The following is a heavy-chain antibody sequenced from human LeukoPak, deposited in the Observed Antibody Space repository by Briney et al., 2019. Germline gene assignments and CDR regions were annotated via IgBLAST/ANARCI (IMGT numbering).Heavy chain of an antibody. V-gene: IGHV4-39*07. D-gene: IGHD3-22*01. CDR1: GGSISSSSYY. CDR3: ARAPGYYSHFDY. CDR2: IYYSGST. J-gene: IGHJ4*02. Sequence: SETLSLTCTVSGGSISSSSYYWGWIRQPPGEGLEWIGSIYYSGSTYYNPSLKSRVTISVDTSKNQFSLKLSSVTAADTAVYYCARAPGYYSHFDYWGQGTLVTVSS.